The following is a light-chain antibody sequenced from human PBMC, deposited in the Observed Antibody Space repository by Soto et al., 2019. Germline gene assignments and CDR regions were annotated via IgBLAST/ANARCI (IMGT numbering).Light chain of an antibody. CDR3: CSYAGSRTYV. CDR1: SSDVGSYNL. J-gene: IGLJ1*01. V-gene: IGLV2-23*02. CDR2: EVS. Sequence: QSVLTQPASVSGSPGRSITISCSGTSSDVGSYNLVSWYQQHPGKAPKLMIYEVSKRPSGVSNRFSGSKSGNTASLTISGLPAEDEAAYYCCSYAGSRTYVFGTGTKVTVL.